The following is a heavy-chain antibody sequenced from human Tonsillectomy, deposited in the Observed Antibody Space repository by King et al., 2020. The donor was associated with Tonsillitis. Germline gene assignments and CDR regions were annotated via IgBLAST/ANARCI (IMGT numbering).Heavy chain of an antibody. CDR2: ISGSSVGP. CDR1: GCTFSRCA. D-gene: IGHD5-24*01. J-gene: IGHJ4*02. Sequence: DVQLVESGGGLVQPGGSLRLSCAASGCTFSRCAMTWVCPAPGRWREWVSGISGSSVGPHYTDSGKGRFTISRENSKNTLYLQMNSLRAEETAVYYCAKGWVEMDAWGQGTLVTVSS. CDR3: AKGWVEMDA. V-gene: IGHV3-23*04.